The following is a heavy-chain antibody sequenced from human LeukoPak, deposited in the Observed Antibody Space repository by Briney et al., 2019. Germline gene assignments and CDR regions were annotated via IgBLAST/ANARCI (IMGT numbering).Heavy chain of an antibody. V-gene: IGHV3-23*01. D-gene: IGHD6-25*01. CDR2: ISGSGSST. CDR3: AKDRIRYSSSGLIDY. Sequence: GGSLRLSCAASGFTFSSYAMSWVRQAPGQGLEWVSAISGSGSSTYYAESVKGRFTISRDNSKNTLYLQMNSLRAEDTAVYYCAKDRIRYSSSGLIDYWGQGTLVTVSS. CDR1: GFTFSSYA. J-gene: IGHJ4*02.